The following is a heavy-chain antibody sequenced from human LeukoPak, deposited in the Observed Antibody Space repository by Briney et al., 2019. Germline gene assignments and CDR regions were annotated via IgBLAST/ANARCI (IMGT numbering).Heavy chain of an antibody. V-gene: IGHV3-33*08. D-gene: IGHD1-1*01. CDR3: ARDMEDKGILYGMDV. CDR2: IWYDGSNK. J-gene: IGHJ6*02. Sequence: PGGSLRLSCAASGFTFSSYGMHWVRQAPGKGLEWVAVIWYDGSNKYYADSVKGRFTISRDNSKNTLYLQMNSLRAEDTAVYYCARDMEDKGILYGMDVWGQGTTVTVSS. CDR1: GFTFSSYG.